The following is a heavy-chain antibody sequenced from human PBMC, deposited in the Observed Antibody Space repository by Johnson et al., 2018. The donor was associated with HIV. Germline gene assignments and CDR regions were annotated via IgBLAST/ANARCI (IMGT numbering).Heavy chain of an antibody. CDR3: AKDPVGATWAFDI. CDR2: IKSEADGGTT. J-gene: IGHJ3*02. D-gene: IGHD1-26*01. V-gene: IGHV3-15*01. CDR1: GFTFSSYW. Sequence: EQLVESGGGLVQPGGSLRLSCAASGFTFSSYWMSWVRQAPGKGLEWLGHIKSEADGGTTDYAAPVKGKFIISRDDSKTTLYLQINSLKSEDTAVYYCAKDPVGATWAFDIWGQGTMVTVSS.